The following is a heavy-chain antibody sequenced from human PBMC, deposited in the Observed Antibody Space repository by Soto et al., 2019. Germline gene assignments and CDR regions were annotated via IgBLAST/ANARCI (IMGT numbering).Heavy chain of an antibody. CDR2: IYHSGST. V-gene: IGHV4-30-2*02. CDR3: ATVGAPPNDY. D-gene: IGHD1-26*01. CDR1: GGSISSGGYS. J-gene: IGHJ4*02. Sequence: SETLSLTCAVSGGSISSGGYSWSWIRQPPGKGLEWIGYIYHSGSTYYNPSLKSRVTISVDRSKNQFSLELSSLRSEDTAVYYCATVGAPPNDYWGQGTLVTVSS.